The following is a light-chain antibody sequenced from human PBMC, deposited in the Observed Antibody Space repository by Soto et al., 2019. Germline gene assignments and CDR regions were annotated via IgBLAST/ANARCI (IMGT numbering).Light chain of an antibody. CDR2: DAS. CDR3: QQRSDAIT. J-gene: IGKJ5*01. V-gene: IGKV3-11*01. CDR1: QSVRTF. Sequence: EIVLTQSPVTLSLSPGERATLSCRASQSVRTFLACYQQKPGQAPRLLVYDASNRATDIPARFSGSGSRTDFTLTISSLEPDDFAVYYCQQRSDAITFGQGTRLEI.